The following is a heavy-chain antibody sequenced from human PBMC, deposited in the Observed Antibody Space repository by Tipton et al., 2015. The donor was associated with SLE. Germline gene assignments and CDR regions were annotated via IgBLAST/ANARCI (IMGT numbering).Heavy chain of an antibody. D-gene: IGHD3-3*01. CDR1: GGSFSGYY. J-gene: IGHJ4*02. Sequence: LRLSCAVYGGSFSGYYWSWIRQPPGKGLEWIGEINHSGSTNYNPSLKSRVTISVDTSKNQFSLKLSPVTAADTAVYYCARFSDSGVVIPYYFDYWGQGTLVTVSS. V-gene: IGHV4-34*01. CDR2: INHSGST. CDR3: ARFSDSGVVIPYYFDY.